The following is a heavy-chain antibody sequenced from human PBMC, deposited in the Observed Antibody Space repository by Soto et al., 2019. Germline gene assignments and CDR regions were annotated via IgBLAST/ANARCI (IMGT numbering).Heavy chain of an antibody. CDR3: ARDSRPQYYYGMDV. V-gene: IGHV3-53*02. CDR1: GFTVSSNY. CDR2: IYSGGST. Sequence: EVQLVETGGGLIQPGGSLRLSCAASGFTVSSNYMSWVRQAPGKGLEWVSVIYSGGSTYYADSVKGRFTISRDNSKNTLYLQMNSLRAEDTAVCYCARDSRPQYYYGMDVWGQGTTVTVSS. J-gene: IGHJ6*02.